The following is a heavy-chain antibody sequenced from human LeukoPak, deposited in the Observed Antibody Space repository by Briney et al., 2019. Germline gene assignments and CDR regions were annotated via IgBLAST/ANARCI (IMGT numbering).Heavy chain of an antibody. V-gene: IGHV1-18*01. CDR2: NSAYNGNT. J-gene: IGHJ4*02. D-gene: IGHD3-22*01. Sequence: ASVKVSCKASGYTFTSYGISWVRQAPGQGLEWMGWNSAYNGNTNYAQKLQGRVTMTTDTSTSTAYMELRSLRSDDTAVYYCARAKGYYDSSGSEYWGQGTLVTVSS. CDR1: GYTFTSYG. CDR3: ARAKGYYDSSGSEY.